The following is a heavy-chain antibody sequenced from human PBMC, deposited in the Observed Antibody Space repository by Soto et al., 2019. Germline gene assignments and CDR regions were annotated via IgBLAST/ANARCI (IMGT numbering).Heavy chain of an antibody. Sequence: QLQLQESGPGLVEPSETLSLNCAVSGGSISSSSHYWAWIRQPPGKGLEWIGSIHDSGTTYYNPSLKSRVTISVDTSTNQLSMKLISVNDADTAAHYCARQGVSYSGAFEAFDIWGQGTMVTVSS. CDR2: IHDSGTT. V-gene: IGHV4-39*01. J-gene: IGHJ3*02. CDR3: ARQGVSYSGAFEAFDI. D-gene: IGHD6-19*01. CDR1: GGSISSSSHY.